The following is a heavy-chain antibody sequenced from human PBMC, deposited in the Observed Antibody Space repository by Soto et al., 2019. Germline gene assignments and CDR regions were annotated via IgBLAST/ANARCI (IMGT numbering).Heavy chain of an antibody. CDR2: ISYDGSSK. CDR3: AREGDYSNHFDY. J-gene: IGHJ4*02. V-gene: IGHV3-30*04. Sequence: QVQLVESGGDVVQPGRSLRLSCAASHFSFSSSPMNWVRQAPGKGLEWVATISYDGSSKYYAESVEGRFTVSRDNSKNTLFLQVNSLSVEDTAVYYCAREGDYSNHFDYWGPGTLVTVSS. D-gene: IGHD4-4*01. CDR1: HFSFSSSP.